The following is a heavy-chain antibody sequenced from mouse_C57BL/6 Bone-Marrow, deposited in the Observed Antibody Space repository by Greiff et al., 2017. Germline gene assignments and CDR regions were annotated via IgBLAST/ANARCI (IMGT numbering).Heavy chain of an antibody. CDR2: INPNNGGT. CDR3: ARERKFGYYGSSCAMDY. D-gene: IGHD1-1*01. V-gene: IGHV1-26*01. J-gene: IGHJ4*01. Sequence: VQLQQSGPELVKPGASVKISCKASGYTFTDYYMNWVKQSHGKSLEWIGGINPNNGGTSYNQQFKGQATLTVDKSSSTAYVELRRLTSEDSAVYYCARERKFGYYGSSCAMDYWGQGTSVTVSS. CDR1: GYTFTDYY.